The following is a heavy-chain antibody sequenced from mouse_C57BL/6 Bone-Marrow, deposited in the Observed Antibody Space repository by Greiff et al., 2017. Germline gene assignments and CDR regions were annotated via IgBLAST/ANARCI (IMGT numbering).Heavy chain of an antibody. J-gene: IGHJ2*01. Sequence: QVQLQQPGAELVKPGASVKLSCKASGYTFTSYWMQWVKQRPGQGLEWIGEIDPSDSYTNYNQKFKGKATLTVDTSSSTAYMQLSSLTSEDSAVYYCARGTVVATDDYWGQGTTLTVSS. CDR2: IDPSDSYT. CDR3: ARGTVVATDDY. V-gene: IGHV1-50*01. CDR1: GYTFTSYW. D-gene: IGHD1-1*01.